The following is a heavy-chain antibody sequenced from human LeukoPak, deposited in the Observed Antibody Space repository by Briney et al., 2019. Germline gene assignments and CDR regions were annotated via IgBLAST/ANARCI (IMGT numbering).Heavy chain of an antibody. CDR1: GGSISSYF. CDR3: SMGAYYFDY. V-gene: IGHV4-59*01. D-gene: IGHD2/OR15-2a*01. CDR2: IYYTGST. J-gene: IGHJ4*02. Sequence: SETLSLTCTVSGGSISSYFWSWIRQPPGKGLEWIGNIYYTGSTNYNPSLKSQVTISVDTSKNQFSLKLSSVTAADTAVYYCSMGAYYFDYWGQGTLVTVSS.